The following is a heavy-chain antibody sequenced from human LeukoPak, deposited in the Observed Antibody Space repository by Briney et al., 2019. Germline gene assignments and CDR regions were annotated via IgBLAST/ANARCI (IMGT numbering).Heavy chain of an antibody. CDR1: GFTFSSYA. D-gene: IGHD6-19*01. CDR2: ISSNGGST. CDR3: VAGTLADY. J-gene: IGHJ4*02. Sequence: GGSLRLSCSASGFTFSSYAMHWVRQAPGKGVEYVSAISSNGGSTYYADSVKGRFTISRDNSKNTLYLQMSRLRGEDTGVYYAVAGTLADYWGQGTLVTVSS. V-gene: IGHV3-64D*06.